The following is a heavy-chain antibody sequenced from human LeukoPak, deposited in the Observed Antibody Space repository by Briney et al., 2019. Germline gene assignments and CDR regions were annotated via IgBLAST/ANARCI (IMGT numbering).Heavy chain of an antibody. J-gene: IGHJ6*02. CDR3: AKDLGYCSGGSCYSDVYYGMDV. CDR1: GFTFSSYG. CDR2: ISYDGSNK. D-gene: IGHD2-15*01. V-gene: IGHV3-30*18. Sequence: PGRSLRLSCAASGFTFSSYGVHWVRQAPGKGLEWVAVISYDGSNKYYADSVKGRFTISRDNSKNTLYLQMNSLRAEDTAVYYCAKDLGYCSGGSCYSDVYYGMDVWGQGTTVTVSS.